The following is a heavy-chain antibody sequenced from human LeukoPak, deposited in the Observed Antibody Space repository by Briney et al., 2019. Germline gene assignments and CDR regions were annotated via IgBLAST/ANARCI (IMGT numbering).Heavy chain of an antibody. J-gene: IGHJ3*02. CDR3: ATDGMVIQLERRAMLETAFDI. D-gene: IGHD1-1*01. V-gene: IGHV3-11*01. CDR2: ISSSGSTI. CDR1: GFTFSDYY. Sequence: GGSLRLSCAASGFTFSDYYMSWIRQAPGKGLEWVSYISSSGSTIYYADSVKGRFTISRDNAKNSLYLQMNSLRAEDTAVYYCATDGMVIQLERRAMLETAFDIWGQGTMVTVSS.